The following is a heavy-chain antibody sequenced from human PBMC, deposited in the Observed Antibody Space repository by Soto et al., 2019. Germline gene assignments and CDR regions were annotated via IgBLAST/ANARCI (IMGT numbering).Heavy chain of an antibody. CDR2: MYYGGRT. V-gene: IGHV4-38-2*01. Sequence: NPSETLSLTCAVSGDSISSGYHWSWIRQPPGKGLEWIGYMYYGGRTNYNPSLKSRVTISVDTSKMQVSLKLSSVTAADTAVYFCARGTPSPLIVRSSRGPWFDPWGQGTLVTV. J-gene: IGHJ5*02. D-gene: IGHD2-15*01. CDR1: GDSISSGYH. CDR3: ARGTPSPLIVRSSRGPWFDP.